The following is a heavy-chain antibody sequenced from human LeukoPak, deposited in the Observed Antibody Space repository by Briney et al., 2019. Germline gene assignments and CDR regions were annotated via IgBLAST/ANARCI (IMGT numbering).Heavy chain of an antibody. CDR1: GFTFSTYS. V-gene: IGHV3-21*01. Sequence: PGGSLRLSCAASGFTFSTYSMSWVRQAPGKGLQWVSSISPGGDHTFYTDSVKGRFTISRDDARNSLHLQMNSLRAEDTAVYYCARAPLSAVVLNWGPGTLVTVSS. D-gene: IGHD2-21*01. CDR2: ISPGGDHT. CDR3: ARAPLSAVVLN. J-gene: IGHJ4*02.